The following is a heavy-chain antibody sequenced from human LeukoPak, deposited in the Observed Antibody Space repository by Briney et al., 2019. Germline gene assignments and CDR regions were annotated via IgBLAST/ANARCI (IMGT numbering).Heavy chain of an antibody. J-gene: IGHJ4*02. D-gene: IGHD4-11*01. CDR3: AREQLYSNYYFDF. Sequence: GGSLRLSCAASGFTFNSYSMNWVRQAPGKGLEWVSSISGRSIYIHYADSVKGRFTISRDNAKNSVYLQLNSLRVEDTAVYYCAREQLYSNYYFDFWGQGALVTVSS. CDR1: GFTFNSYS. CDR2: ISGRSIYI. V-gene: IGHV3-21*06.